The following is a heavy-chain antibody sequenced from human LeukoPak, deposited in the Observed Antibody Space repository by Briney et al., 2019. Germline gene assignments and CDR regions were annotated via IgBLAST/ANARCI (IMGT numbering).Heavy chain of an antibody. V-gene: IGHV1-18*01. Sequence: GASVKVSCKASGYTFTSYGISWVRQAPGQGLEWMGWISAYNGNTNYAQKLQGRVTMTTDTSTSTAYMELSSLRSEDTAVYYCARDLTEEIRLLWFGELYYYYMDVWGKGTTVTVSS. CDR3: ARDLTEEIRLLWFGELYYYYMDV. J-gene: IGHJ6*03. CDR1: GYTFTSYG. CDR2: ISAYNGNT. D-gene: IGHD3-10*01.